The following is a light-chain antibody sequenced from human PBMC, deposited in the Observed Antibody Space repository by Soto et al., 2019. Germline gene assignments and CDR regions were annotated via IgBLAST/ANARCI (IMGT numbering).Light chain of an antibody. V-gene: IGKV3-15*01. CDR2: GAS. Sequence: EIVMTQSPPTLSVSPGEGASLSCRASQSVSSKLAWYQQKPGQAPRLLIYGASTRATGIPARFSGSGSGTDFTLIISSLQSEDSAVYYCQQYNSWLWTFGQGTKVDIK. CDR1: QSVSSK. J-gene: IGKJ1*01. CDR3: QQYNSWLWT.